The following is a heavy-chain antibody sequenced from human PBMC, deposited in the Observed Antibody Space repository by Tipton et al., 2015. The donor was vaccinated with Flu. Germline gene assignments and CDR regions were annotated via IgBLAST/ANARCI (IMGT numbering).Heavy chain of an antibody. CDR3: ARVRTALGYYYYGMDL. CDR2: INPSGGST. V-gene: IGHV1-46*01. J-gene: IGHJ6*02. CDR1: GYTFTSYY. Sequence: QLVQSGAEVKKPGASVKVSCKASGYTFTSYYIHWVRQAPGQGLEWMGIINPSGGSTNYAQKFQGRVTMTSDTSTSTVYMELSSLSSEDTAVYYCARVRTALGYYYYGMDLWGQGTTVTVSS. D-gene: IGHD1-14*01.